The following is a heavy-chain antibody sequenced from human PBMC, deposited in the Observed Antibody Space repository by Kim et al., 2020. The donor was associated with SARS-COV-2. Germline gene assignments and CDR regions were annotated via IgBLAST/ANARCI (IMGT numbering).Heavy chain of an antibody. Sequence: GGSLRLSCAASGFTFSSYWMHWVRQAPGKGLVWVSRINSDGSSTSYADSVKGRFTISRDNAKNTLYLQMNSLRAEDTAVYYCARMINVLLWFGYFDYWGQGTLVTVSS. CDR3: ARMINVLLWFGYFDY. J-gene: IGHJ4*02. CDR2: INSDGSST. D-gene: IGHD3-10*01. V-gene: IGHV3-74*01. CDR1: GFTFSSYW.